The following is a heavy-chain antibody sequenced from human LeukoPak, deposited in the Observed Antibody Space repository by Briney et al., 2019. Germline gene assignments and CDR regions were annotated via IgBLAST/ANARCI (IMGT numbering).Heavy chain of an antibody. CDR3: ASGYSSSWYGYWFDP. J-gene: IGHJ5*02. D-gene: IGHD6-13*01. CDR1: GFTFSSYS. Sequence: GGSLRLSCAASGFTFSSYSMNWVRQAPGKGLEWVSSISSSSSYIYYADSVKGRFTISRDNAKNSLYLQMNSLRAEDTAVYYCASGYSSSWYGYWFDPWGQGTLVTVSS. V-gene: IGHV3-21*01. CDR2: ISSSSSYI.